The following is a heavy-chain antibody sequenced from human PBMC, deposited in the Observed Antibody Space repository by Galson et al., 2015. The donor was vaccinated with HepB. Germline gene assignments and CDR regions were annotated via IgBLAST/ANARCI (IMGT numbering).Heavy chain of an antibody. V-gene: IGHV3-21*01. J-gene: IGHJ6*02. Sequence: SQRLSCAASGFTLSTYSMNWVRQAPGKGLDWVSSISDSSTYIYYADSVKGRFTISRDNAKNSLYLQMNSLRAEDTAVYYCARDSGYCSGCNCDYGMDVWGQGTTVTVSS. CDR3: ARDSGYCSGCNCDYGMDV. D-gene: IGHD2-15*01. CDR1: GFTLSTYS. CDR2: ISDSSTYI.